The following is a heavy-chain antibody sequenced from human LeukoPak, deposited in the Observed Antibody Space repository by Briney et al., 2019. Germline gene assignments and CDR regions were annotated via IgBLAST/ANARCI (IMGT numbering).Heavy chain of an antibody. J-gene: IGHJ4*02. CDR3: AKDLGRYRNNFFDY. CDR1: GFTFSSQA. Sequence: GGSLRLSCAASGFTFSSQAMTWVRQAPGKGLEWVSRITHSGSSTYYADSVKGRFTISRHNSKNTLYLQMNSLRADDTAVYYCAKDLGRYRNNFFDYWGQGNLVTVSS. V-gene: IGHV3-23*01. D-gene: IGHD1-26*01. CDR2: ITHSGSST.